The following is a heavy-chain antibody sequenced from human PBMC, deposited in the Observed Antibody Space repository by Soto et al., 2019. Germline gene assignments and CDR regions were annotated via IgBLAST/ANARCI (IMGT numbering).Heavy chain of an antibody. CDR2: IYYSGST. D-gene: IGHD3-22*01. Sequence: PSETLSLTCTVSGGSISSYYWSWIRQPPGKGLEWIGYIYYSGSTNYNPSLKRRVTISVDTSKNQFSLKLSSVTAADTAVYYCARDDYDSSGYYPGYWGQGTLVTVSS. CDR1: GGSISSYY. CDR3: ARDDYDSSGYYPGY. J-gene: IGHJ4*02. V-gene: IGHV4-59*01.